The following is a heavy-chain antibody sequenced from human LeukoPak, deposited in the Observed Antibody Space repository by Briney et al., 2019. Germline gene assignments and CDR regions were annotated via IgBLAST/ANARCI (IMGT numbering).Heavy chain of an antibody. D-gene: IGHD6-25*01. CDR3: ARLTLIAAGSGRRRYFDY. CDR1: GFTVSSNY. Sequence: PGGSLRLSCAASGFTVSSNYMSWIRQPPGKGLEWIGEINHSGSTNYNPSLKSRVTISVDTSKNQFSLKLSSVTAADTAVYYCARLTLIAAGSGRRRYFDYWGQGTLVTVSS. J-gene: IGHJ4*02. V-gene: IGHV4-34*01. CDR2: INHSGST.